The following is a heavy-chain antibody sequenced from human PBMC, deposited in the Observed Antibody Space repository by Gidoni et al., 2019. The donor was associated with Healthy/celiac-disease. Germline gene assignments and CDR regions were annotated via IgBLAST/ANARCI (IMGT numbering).Heavy chain of an antibody. CDR1: GFTFSSYS. CDR3: ARDLYGSGSYPPFFDY. Sequence: VQLVESGGGLVQPGGSLSLSCAASGFTFSSYSINWVRQAPGKGLEWVSYISSSSSTIYYADSVKGRFTIARDNAKNSLYLQMNSLRAEDTAVYYCARDLYGSGSYPPFFDYWGQGTLVTVSS. CDR2: ISSSSSTI. J-gene: IGHJ4*02. D-gene: IGHD3-10*01. V-gene: IGHV3-48*01.